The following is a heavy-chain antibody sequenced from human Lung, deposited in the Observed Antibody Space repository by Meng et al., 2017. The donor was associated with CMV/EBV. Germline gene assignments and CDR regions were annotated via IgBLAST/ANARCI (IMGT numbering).Heavy chain of an antibody. J-gene: IGHJ6*02. CDR2: ISASYAV. CDR3: ARVLLDVRGWYYEGMDV. V-gene: IGHV3-11*01. CDR1: GFRFSDYY. D-gene: IGHD3-16*01. Sequence: SCAASGFRFSDYYMTWIRQAPGKGLEWIAYISASYAVDYADSLKGRFTISRDNAKNSLHLQMNSLRVKDTAVYYCARVLLDVRGWYYEGMDVWGQGXTVTVSS.